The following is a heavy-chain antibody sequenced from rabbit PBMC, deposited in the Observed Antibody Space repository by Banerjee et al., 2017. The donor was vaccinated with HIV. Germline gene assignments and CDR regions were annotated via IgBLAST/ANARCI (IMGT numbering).Heavy chain of an antibody. Sequence: QEQLEESGGGLVKPGGTLTLTCTASGSDISSYAISWVRQAPGKGLEWIGCIYTGSSGSTYYASWAKGRFTITRSTSLNTVTLQMTSLTAADTATYFCARDLAGVIGWNFGVWGPGTLVTVS. J-gene: IGHJ4*01. CDR1: GSDISSYA. CDR2: IYTGSSGST. CDR3: ARDLAGVIGWNFGV. D-gene: IGHD4-1*01. V-gene: IGHV1S47*01.